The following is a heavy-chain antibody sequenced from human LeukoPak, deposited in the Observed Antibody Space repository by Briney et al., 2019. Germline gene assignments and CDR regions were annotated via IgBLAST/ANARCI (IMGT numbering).Heavy chain of an antibody. CDR3: ARFTPYYDILTGYSHFDY. V-gene: IGHV4-59*01. CDR2: IYYSGST. Sequence: SETLSLTCTVSGDSISSYYWSWIRQPPGKGLEWIGYIYYSGSTNYNPSLKSRVTISVDTSKNQFSLKLSSVTAADTAVYYCARFTPYYDILTGYSHFDYWGQGTLVTVSS. CDR1: GDSISSYY. J-gene: IGHJ4*02. D-gene: IGHD3-9*01.